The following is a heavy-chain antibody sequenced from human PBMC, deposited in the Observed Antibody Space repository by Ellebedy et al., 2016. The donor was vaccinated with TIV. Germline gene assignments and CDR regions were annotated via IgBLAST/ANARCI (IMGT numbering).Heavy chain of an antibody. CDR1: GFTFSSYA. CDR3: ASPVDIVGATTSPFDY. D-gene: IGHD1-26*01. Sequence: GESLKISXAASGFTFSSYAMHWVRQAPGKGLEWVAVISYDGSNKYYADSVKGRFTISRDNSKNTLYLQMNSLRAEDTAVYYCASPVDIVGATTSPFDYWGQGTLVTVSS. V-gene: IGHV3-30-3*01. CDR2: ISYDGSNK. J-gene: IGHJ4*02.